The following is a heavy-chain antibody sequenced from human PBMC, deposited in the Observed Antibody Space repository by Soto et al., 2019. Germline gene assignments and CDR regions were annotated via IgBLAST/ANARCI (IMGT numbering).Heavy chain of an antibody. Sequence: ASVKVSCKASGYTFTSYGISWVRQAPGQGLEWMGWISAYNGNTNYAQKLQGRVTMTTDTSTSTVYMELRSLRSDDTAVYYCARDRIAVAASDYWGQGTLVTVSS. J-gene: IGHJ4*02. CDR1: GYTFTSYG. CDR3: ARDRIAVAASDY. V-gene: IGHV1-18*04. CDR2: ISAYNGNT. D-gene: IGHD6-19*01.